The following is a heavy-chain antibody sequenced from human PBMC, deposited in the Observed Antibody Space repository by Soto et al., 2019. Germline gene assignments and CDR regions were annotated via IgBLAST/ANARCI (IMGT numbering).Heavy chain of an antibody. D-gene: IGHD5-12*01. CDR1: GFTFSSYA. Sequence: EVQLLESGGGLVQPGGSLRLSCAASGFTFSSYAMSWVRQAPGKGLEWVSAISGSGGSTYYADSVKGRFTISRDNSKNTLYLQMNSLRAEDTAVYYCAKDPREHGYNHVSYYFDYWGQGTLVTVSS. CDR3: AKDPREHGYNHVSYYFDY. V-gene: IGHV3-23*01. J-gene: IGHJ4*02. CDR2: ISGSGGST.